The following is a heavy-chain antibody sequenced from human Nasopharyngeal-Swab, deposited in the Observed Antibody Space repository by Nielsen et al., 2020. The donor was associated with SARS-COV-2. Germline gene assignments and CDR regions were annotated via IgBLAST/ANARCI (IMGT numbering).Heavy chain of an antibody. J-gene: IGHJ6*02. V-gene: IGHV3-9*01. Sequence: SLKISCAASGFTFDDYAMHWVRQAPGKGLEWVSGISWNSGSIGYADSVKGRFTISRDNAKNSLYLQMNSLRAEDTALYYCAKDIAAFMVRGVNPDYYYYYGMDVWGQGTTVTVSS. CDR1: GFTFDDYA. D-gene: IGHD3-10*01. CDR3: AKDIAAFMVRGVNPDYYYYYGMDV. CDR2: ISWNSGSI.